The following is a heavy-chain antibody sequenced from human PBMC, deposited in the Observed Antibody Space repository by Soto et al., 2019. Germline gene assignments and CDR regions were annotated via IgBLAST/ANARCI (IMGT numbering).Heavy chain of an antibody. Sequence: ASVKVSCKASGYTFITYYMHWVRQAPGQGLEWMGIIDPSDSNTRYAQKFQGRVTITRDTSASTAYMELSSLRSEDTAVYYCARDLGGWPDYWGQGTLVTVSS. CDR2: IDPSDSNT. CDR1: GYTFITYY. D-gene: IGHD2-15*01. CDR3: ARDLGGWPDY. J-gene: IGHJ4*02. V-gene: IGHV1-46*01.